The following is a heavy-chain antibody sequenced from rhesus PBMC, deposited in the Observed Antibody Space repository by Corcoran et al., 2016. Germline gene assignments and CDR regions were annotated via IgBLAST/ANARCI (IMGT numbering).Heavy chain of an antibody. CDR3: AGSGYSSSIDY. J-gene: IGHJ4*01. Sequence: QVQLQESGPGLVKPSETLSLTCAVYGGSVSSSNWWSWIRQPPGKGLEWIGYISGSSGSTYYNPSRTSRVTISTDTSKNQFSLKLSSVTAADTAVYYCAGSGYSSSIDYWGQGVLVTVSS. CDR2: ISGSSGST. D-gene: IGHD5-24*01. CDR1: GGSVSSSNW. V-gene: IGHV4-65*01.